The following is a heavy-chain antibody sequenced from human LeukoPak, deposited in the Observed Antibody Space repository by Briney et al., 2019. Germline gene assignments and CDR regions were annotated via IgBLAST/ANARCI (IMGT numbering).Heavy chain of an antibody. CDR1: GGSISSSSYY. Sequence: SETLSRTCTVSGGSISSSSYYWGWIRQPPGKGQEWIGSIYYSGSTYYNPSLKSRVTISVDTSKNQFSLKLSSVTAADTAVYYCARYYYDSSGYCFDYWGQGTLVTVSS. V-gene: IGHV4-39*01. D-gene: IGHD3-22*01. CDR2: IYYSGST. J-gene: IGHJ4*02. CDR3: ARYYYDSSGYCFDY.